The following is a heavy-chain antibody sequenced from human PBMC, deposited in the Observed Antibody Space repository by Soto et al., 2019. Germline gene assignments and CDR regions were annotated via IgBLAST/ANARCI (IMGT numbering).Heavy chain of an antibody. V-gene: IGHV4-39*01. CDR2: IYYSGST. J-gene: IGHJ4*02. D-gene: IGHD6-19*01. CDR3: ARHSGSGWDVYYVATLYYFAY. CDR1: GVSISRSSYY. Sequence: QLQLQESGPGLVKPSETLSLTCTVSGVSISRSSYYWGWIRQPPGKWLEWIGSIYYSGSTYYNPSLKSRVTIALDTSKNQFALKRSSGTAADTAVSYCARHSGSGWDVYYVATLYYFAYWGQGTLVTVSS.